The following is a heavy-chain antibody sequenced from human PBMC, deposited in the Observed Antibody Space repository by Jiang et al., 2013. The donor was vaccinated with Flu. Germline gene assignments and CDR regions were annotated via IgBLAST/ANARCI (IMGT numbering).Heavy chain of an antibody. V-gene: IGHV4-39*01. D-gene: IGHD6-13*01. CDR2: IYYSGST. Sequence: PGLVKPSETLSLTCTVSGGSISSSSYYWGWIRQPPGRGWSGIGSIYYSGSTYYNPSLKSRVTISVDTSKNQFSLKLSSVTAADTAVYYCARHLFPGIAAAGRPPVVLFDPWGQGTLVTVSS. J-gene: IGHJ5*02. CDR3: ARHLFPGIAAAGRPPVVLFDP. CDR1: GGSISSSSYY.